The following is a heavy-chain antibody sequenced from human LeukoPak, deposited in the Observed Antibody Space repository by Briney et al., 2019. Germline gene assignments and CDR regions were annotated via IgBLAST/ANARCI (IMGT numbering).Heavy chain of an antibody. D-gene: IGHD2-15*01. CDR2: IRSKAYGGTT. J-gene: IGHJ4*02. CDR3: TRDRVWDIVVVVAATAFDY. V-gene: IGHV3-49*03. Sequence: GRSLRLSCTASGFTFGDYAMSWFRQAPGEGPEWVGFIRSKAYGGTTEYAASVKGRFTISRDDSKSIAYLQMNSLKTEDTAVYYCTRDRVWDIVVVVAATAFDYWGQGTLVTVSS. CDR1: GFTFGDYA.